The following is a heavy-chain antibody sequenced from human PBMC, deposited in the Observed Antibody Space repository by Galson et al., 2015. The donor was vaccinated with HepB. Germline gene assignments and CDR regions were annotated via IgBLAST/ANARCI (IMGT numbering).Heavy chain of an antibody. J-gene: IGHJ4*02. CDR1: GGSISSGGYY. CDR3: AREGYYDSSGYLDY. CDR2: IYYSGHT. D-gene: IGHD3-22*01. V-gene: IGHV4-31*03. Sequence: QAQLQESGPGLVKPSQTLSLTCPVPGGSISSGGYYWSWTRQHPGTGLEWIGYIYYSGHTYYNPSLRSRVTISVDTSKNQFSLRLSSVTAADTAGYYCAREGYYDSSGYLDYWGQGTLVTVSS.